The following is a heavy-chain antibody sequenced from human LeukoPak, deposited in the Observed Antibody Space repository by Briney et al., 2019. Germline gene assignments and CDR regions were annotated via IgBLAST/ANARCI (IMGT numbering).Heavy chain of an antibody. Sequence: VASVKVSCKVSGYTLTELSMHWVRQAPGKGLEWMGGFDPEDGETIYAQKFQGRVTMTEDTSTDTAYMELSSLRSEDTAVYYCATDRILEWLPSFDYWGLGTLVTVSS. J-gene: IGHJ4*02. CDR3: ATDRILEWLPSFDY. V-gene: IGHV1-24*01. CDR1: GYTLTELS. CDR2: FDPEDGET. D-gene: IGHD3-3*01.